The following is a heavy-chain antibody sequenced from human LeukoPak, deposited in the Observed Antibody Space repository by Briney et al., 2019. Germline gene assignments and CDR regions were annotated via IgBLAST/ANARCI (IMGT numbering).Heavy chain of an antibody. CDR1: GASITTTNFW. J-gene: IGHJ5*02. V-gene: IGHV4-61*01. D-gene: IGHD6-13*01. CDR3: ARGRTAYSSSWYNWFDP. Sequence: SETLSLTCSVSGASITTTNFWWTWIRQSPGRGLEWIGYIHDRGSDKYNPALESRATLSVDTSKNQFSLKLNSVTAADTAVYYCARGRTAYSSSWYNWFDPWGQGTLVTVSS. CDR2: IHDRGSD.